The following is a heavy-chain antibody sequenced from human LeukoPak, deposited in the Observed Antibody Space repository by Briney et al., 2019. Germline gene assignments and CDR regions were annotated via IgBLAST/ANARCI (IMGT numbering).Heavy chain of an antibody. CDR1: GFTFDDFA. V-gene: IGHV3-9*01. D-gene: IGHD3-10*01. CDR3: VKEGEMGQNYYGSGRYYYYMDV. J-gene: IGHJ6*03. Sequence: GGSLRLSCAASGFTFDDFAMDWVRPAPGEGLGWVSGINWNSGTIAYAVSVKGRFTISRDNAKNSLYLQMNSLRADDTALYYCVKEGEMGQNYYGSGRYYYYMDVWGKGTMVTVSS. CDR2: INWNSGTI.